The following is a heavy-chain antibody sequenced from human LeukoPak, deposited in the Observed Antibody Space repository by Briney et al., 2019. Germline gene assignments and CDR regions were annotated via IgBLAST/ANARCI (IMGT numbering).Heavy chain of an antibody. CDR2: ISSSSSYI. CDR1: GFTFSSYS. J-gene: IGHJ3*02. CDR3: ARSIPYNWNDGPDAIDI. Sequence: GGSLRLSCAASGFTFSSYSMNWVRQAPGKGLEWVSSISSSSSYIYYADSVKGRFTISRDNAKNSLYLQMNSLRAEDTAVYYCARSIPYNWNDGPDAIDIWGQGTMVTVSS. D-gene: IGHD1-20*01. V-gene: IGHV3-21*01.